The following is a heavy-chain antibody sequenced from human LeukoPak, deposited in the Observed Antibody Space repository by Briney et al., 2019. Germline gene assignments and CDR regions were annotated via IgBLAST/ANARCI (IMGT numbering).Heavy chain of an antibody. Sequence: GASVKVSCKASGYTFTTYDINWVRQSTGQGLEWMGWMNPNSGNTGYTQKFQGRVTMTRNTSISTAYMELSSLRSEDTAVYYCARGRGSGHKENWFDPWGQGTLVTVSS. V-gene: IGHV1-8*01. D-gene: IGHD6-19*01. CDR2: MNPNSGNT. J-gene: IGHJ5*02. CDR1: GYTFTTYD. CDR3: ARGRGSGHKENWFDP.